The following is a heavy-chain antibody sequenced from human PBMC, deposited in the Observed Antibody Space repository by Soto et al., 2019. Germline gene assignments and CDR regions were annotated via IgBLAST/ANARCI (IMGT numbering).Heavy chain of an antibody. V-gene: IGHV1-2*02. CDR3: ARGALTVANWFDP. CDR2: INPNNGVT. Sequence: QVQLVRSGAEVKKPGASVKVSCKASGYTFTDYYMNWVRQAPGQGLEWMGWINPNNGVTNYAQKFQGRVTMTRDTSISTAYMDLSRLRSDDTALYYCARGALTVANWFDPWGQGTQVTVSS. D-gene: IGHD6-19*01. J-gene: IGHJ5*02. CDR1: GYTFTDYY.